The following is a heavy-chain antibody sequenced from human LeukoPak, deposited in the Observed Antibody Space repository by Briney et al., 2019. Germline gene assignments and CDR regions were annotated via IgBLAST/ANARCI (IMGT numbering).Heavy chain of an antibody. J-gene: IGHJ4*02. CDR3: ARDIAAAGTLDY. CDR2: IYYSGST. Sequence: PSETLSLTCTVSGGSISSYYWSWIRQPPGKGLEWFGYIYYSGSTNYNPSLKSRVTISVDTSKNQFSLKLSSVTAADTAVYYCARDIAAAGTLDYWGQGTLVTVSS. D-gene: IGHD6-13*01. V-gene: IGHV4-59*01. CDR1: GGSISSYY.